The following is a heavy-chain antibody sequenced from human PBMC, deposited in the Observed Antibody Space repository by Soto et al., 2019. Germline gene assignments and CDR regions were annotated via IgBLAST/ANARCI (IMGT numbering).Heavy chain of an antibody. CDR3: ARQIYDSDTGPNFQYYFDS. CDR2: IDPSDSQT. Sequence: GEALNISCKVSGYSFAGYWITWVRQKPGKGLDWMGRIDPSDSQTYYSPSFRGHVTISATKSITTVFLQWSSLRASDTAMYYCARQIYDSDTGPNFQYYFDSWGQGTPVTVSS. CDR1: GYSFAGYW. D-gene: IGHD3-22*01. V-gene: IGHV5-10-1*01. J-gene: IGHJ4*02.